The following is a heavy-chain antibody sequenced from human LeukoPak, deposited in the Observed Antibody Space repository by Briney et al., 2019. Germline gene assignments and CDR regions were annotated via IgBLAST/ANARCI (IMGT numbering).Heavy chain of an antibody. CDR2: INPNSGGT. Sequence: ASVKVSCKASGYAFTSYDINWVRQATGQGLEWMGWINPNSGGTNYAQKFQGRVTMTRDTSISTAYMELTSLTSDDTAVYYCARDGYNYFAVGGEFDSWGQGTLVTVSS. CDR3: ARDGYNYFAVGGEFDS. CDR1: GYAFTSYD. J-gene: IGHJ4*02. V-gene: IGHV1-2*02. D-gene: IGHD5-24*01.